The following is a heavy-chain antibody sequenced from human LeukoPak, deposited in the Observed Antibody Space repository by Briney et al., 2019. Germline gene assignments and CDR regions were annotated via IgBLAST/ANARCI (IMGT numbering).Heavy chain of an antibody. CDR2: VYTSGST. D-gene: IGHD5-18*01. CDR1: GGSISSGSYY. J-gene: IGHJ4*02. V-gene: IGHV4-61*02. CDR3: ARQRGYSYGYVRYYLDY. Sequence: PSQTLSLTCTVSGGSISSGSYYWSWIRQPAGKGLEWIGRVYTSGSTNYNPPLKSRVTISVDTSKNQFSLKLSSVTAADTAVYYCARQRGYSYGYVRYYLDYWGQGTLVTVSS.